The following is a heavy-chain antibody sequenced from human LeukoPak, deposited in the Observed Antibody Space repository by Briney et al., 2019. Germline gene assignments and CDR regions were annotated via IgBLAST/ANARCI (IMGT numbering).Heavy chain of an antibody. Sequence: GESLKISCKGSGYSFTSYWIGWVRQMPGKGLEWMGIIYPGDSDTRYSPSFQGQVTISADKSISTAYLQWSSLKASDTAMYYCARNPSAMVRGVISGMDVWGQGTTVTVSS. CDR2: IYPGDSDT. CDR1: GYSFTSYW. D-gene: IGHD3-10*01. J-gene: IGHJ6*02. CDR3: ARNPSAMVRGVISGMDV. V-gene: IGHV5-51*01.